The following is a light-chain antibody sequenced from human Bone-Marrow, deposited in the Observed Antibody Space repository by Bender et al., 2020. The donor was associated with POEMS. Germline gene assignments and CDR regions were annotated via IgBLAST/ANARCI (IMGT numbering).Light chain of an antibody. CDR1: KVGDKY. Sequence: SSEVTQPPSVSVSPGQTASITCSGDKVGDKYVCWYQQKPGLSPVLVIYQDNKRPSGIPERFSGSNSGNTATLTISGTQALDEADYYCQAWDSSTAGDVFGTGTKVTVL. CDR3: QAWDSSTAGDV. V-gene: IGLV3-1*01. J-gene: IGLJ1*01. CDR2: QDN.